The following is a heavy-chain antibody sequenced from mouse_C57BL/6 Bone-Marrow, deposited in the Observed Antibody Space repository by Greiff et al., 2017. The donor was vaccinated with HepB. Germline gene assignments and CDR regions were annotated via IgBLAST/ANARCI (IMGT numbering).Heavy chain of an antibody. J-gene: IGHJ2*01. CDR1: GYTFTSYW. V-gene: IGHV1-55*01. CDR2: IYPGSGST. Sequence: QVQLQQPGAELVKPGASVKMSCKASGYTFTSYWITWVKQRPGQGLEWIGDIYPGSGSTNYHEKFKSKATLTVDTSSSTADMQLSSLTSEDSAVYYCARGGGSFDYWGQGTTLTVSS. CDR3: ARGGGSFDY. D-gene: IGHD1-1*01.